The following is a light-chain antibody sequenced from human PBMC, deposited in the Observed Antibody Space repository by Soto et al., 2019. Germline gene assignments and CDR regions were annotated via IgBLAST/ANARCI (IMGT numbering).Light chain of an antibody. CDR3: SSYASSNAQL. V-gene: IGLV2-14*03. J-gene: IGLJ2*01. CDR1: SSDIGRYNY. Sequence: QSALTRPASVSGTPGQSITVSCIGTSSDIGRYNYVSWYQQHPGRAPKLIIRDVSSRPSGVPTRFSGSKSGNSASLTISGLQVEDEAYYFCSSYASSNAQLFGGGTKLTVL. CDR2: DVS.